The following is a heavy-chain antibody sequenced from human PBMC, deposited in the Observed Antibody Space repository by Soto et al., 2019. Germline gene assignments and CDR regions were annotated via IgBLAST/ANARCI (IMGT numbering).Heavy chain of an antibody. D-gene: IGHD3-9*01. CDR2: IYYSGSA. V-gene: IGHV4-59*08. CDR1: GGSISSYY. Sequence: PSETLSLTCTVSGGSISSYYWSWIRQPPGKGLEWIGYIYYSGSAIYNPSLSSRVTMSVDTSKNQFSLKLSSVTAADTAVYYCASSYFFFLTGYVLHGMDFWGIGTTVTVSS. CDR3: ASSYFFFLTGYVLHGMDF. J-gene: IGHJ6*04.